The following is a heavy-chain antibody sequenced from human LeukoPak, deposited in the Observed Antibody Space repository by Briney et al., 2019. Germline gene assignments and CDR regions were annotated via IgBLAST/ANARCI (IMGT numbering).Heavy chain of an antibody. CDR1: GFTFDDYA. D-gene: IGHD3-3*01. Sequence: GGSLRLSCAASGFTFDDYAMHWVRQAPGKGLEWVSLISGDGGSTYYADSVKGRFTISRDNSKNSLYLQMNSLRTEDTALYCCAKGRFRLRFLEWRAPYFDYWGQGTLVTVSS. CDR3: AKGRFRLRFLEWRAPYFDY. J-gene: IGHJ4*02. CDR2: ISGDGGST. V-gene: IGHV3-43*02.